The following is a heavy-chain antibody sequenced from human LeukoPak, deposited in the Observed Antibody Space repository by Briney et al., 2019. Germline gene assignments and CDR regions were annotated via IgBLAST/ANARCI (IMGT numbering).Heavy chain of an antibody. Sequence: TLSLTCTVSGGSISSGGYYWSWIRQHPGKGLEWIGYIYYSGSTYYNPSLKSRVTISVEPCKNQFSLKLSSVTAAVTAVDYCARAIRLQGWFDPWGQGTLVTVSS. CDR1: GGSISSGGYY. J-gene: IGHJ5*02. CDR3: ARAIRLQGWFDP. V-gene: IGHV4-31*03. CDR2: IYYSGST. D-gene: IGHD3-16*01.